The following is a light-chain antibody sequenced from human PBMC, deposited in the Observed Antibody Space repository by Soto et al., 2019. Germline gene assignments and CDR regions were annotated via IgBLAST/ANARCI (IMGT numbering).Light chain of an antibody. Sequence: QTVVTQEPSLTVSPGGTVTLTCASSTGAVTSAYYPNWFQQKPGQAPRALIYGASNKHSWTPARFSGSLLGGKAALTLSGVQPEDEAEYYCLLFYGGVYVFGTGTQLTVL. CDR1: TGAVTSAYY. CDR3: LLFYGGVYV. V-gene: IGLV7-43*01. J-gene: IGLJ1*01. CDR2: GAS.